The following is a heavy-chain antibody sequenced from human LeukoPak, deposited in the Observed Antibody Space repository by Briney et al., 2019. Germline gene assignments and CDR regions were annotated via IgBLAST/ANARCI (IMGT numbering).Heavy chain of an antibody. V-gene: IGHV3-13*01. Sequence: GGSLRLSCAASGFTFSSYDMHWVRHATGKGLEWVSAIGTAGDTYYPGSVKGRFTISRENAKNSLYLQMNSLRAGDTAVYYCARDRVAAAGRGFDPWGQGTLVTVSS. CDR3: ARDRVAAAGRGFDP. D-gene: IGHD6-13*01. CDR1: GFTFSSYD. CDR2: IGTAGDT. J-gene: IGHJ5*02.